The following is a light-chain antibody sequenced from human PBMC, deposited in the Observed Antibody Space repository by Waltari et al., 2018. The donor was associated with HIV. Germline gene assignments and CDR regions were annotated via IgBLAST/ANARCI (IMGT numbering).Light chain of an antibody. Sequence: DIQMTKSPSTLSASLRDRVTITCRASQSINVWLAWYQQKPGKAPKLLMYGVSNLETGGPSRFSSSGSGTEFTFTIGSLQPDDFATYYCQQYDSYPFTFGPGTKVDIK. V-gene: IGKV1-5*03. CDR1: QSINVW. CDR2: GVS. J-gene: IGKJ3*01. CDR3: QQYDSYPFT.